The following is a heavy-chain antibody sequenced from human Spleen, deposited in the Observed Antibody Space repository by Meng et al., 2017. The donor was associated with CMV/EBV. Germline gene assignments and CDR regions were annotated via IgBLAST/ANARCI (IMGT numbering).Heavy chain of an antibody. Sequence: GESLKISCAASGFTFSSYSMNWVRQAPGKGLEWVSSISSSSSYIYYADSVKGRFTISRDNAKNSLYLQMNSLRAEDTAVYYCARDDIVVVPAAEGYYYYGMDVWGQGTTVTVSS. CDR1: GFTFSSYS. V-gene: IGHV3-21*01. CDR2: ISSSSSYI. D-gene: IGHD2-2*01. J-gene: IGHJ6*02. CDR3: ARDDIVVVPAAEGYYYYGMDV.